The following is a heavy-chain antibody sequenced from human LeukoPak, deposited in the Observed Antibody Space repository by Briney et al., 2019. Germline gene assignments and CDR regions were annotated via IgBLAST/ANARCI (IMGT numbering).Heavy chain of an antibody. V-gene: IGHV1-24*01. CDR1: GHTLAGLS. D-gene: IGHD3-22*01. CDR3: VTSTSSGYFRPLDI. Sequence: ASVKVSCKVSGHTLAGLSMHWVRQAPGKRLEWMGGFDPEDGETIYVQKFQGRVSMTEDTSTDTAYMELSSLRSEDTAMFYCVTSTSSGYFRPLDIWGQGTMVTVSS. CDR2: FDPEDGET. J-gene: IGHJ3*02.